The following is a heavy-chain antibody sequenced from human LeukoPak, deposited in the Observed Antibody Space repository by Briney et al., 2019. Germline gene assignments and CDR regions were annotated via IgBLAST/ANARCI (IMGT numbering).Heavy chain of an antibody. CDR1: GFTFGDYA. J-gene: IGHJ4*02. V-gene: IGHV3-11*01. D-gene: IGHD5-18*01. CDR3: ARDLSTYGYSY. Sequence: GRSLRLSCTASGFTFGDYAMSWFRQAPGKGLEWVSYISSTGTTIYYSDSVKGRFTVSRDNAKNSLYLQMNSLRADDTAVYYCARDLSTYGYSYWGQGTLVTVSS. CDR2: ISSTGTTI.